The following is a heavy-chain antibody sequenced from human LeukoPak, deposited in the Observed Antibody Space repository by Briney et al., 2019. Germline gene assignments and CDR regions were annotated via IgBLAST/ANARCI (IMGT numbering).Heavy chain of an antibody. V-gene: IGHV5-51*01. CDR1: GYSINNYW. CDR2: IYRADSDI. Sequence: GESLKISCKGSGYSINNYWIAWVRQMPGKGLEWMGIIYRADSDIRYSPSFQGQVTISADKSISTAYLQWNSLKASDTAMYYCARQEYCSGASCYTWFDPWGQGTLVTVSS. D-gene: IGHD2-15*01. J-gene: IGHJ5*02. CDR3: ARQEYCSGASCYTWFDP.